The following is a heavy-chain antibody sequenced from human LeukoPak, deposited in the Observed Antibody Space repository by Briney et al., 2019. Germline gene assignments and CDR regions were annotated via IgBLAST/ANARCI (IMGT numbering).Heavy chain of an antibody. V-gene: IGHV3-43*02. J-gene: IGHJ4*02. CDR1: GFTFHDYA. CDR2: ISGDSGST. Sequence: GGSLRLSCAASGFTFHDYAMYWVRQAPGKGPEWVSLISGDSGSTDYADFVKGRFTISRDNSQNPVFLQMNSLTSEDTAVYFCAKDRGSGWYYFHYWGQGTLVTVSS. CDR3: AKDRGSGWYYFHY. D-gene: IGHD6-19*01.